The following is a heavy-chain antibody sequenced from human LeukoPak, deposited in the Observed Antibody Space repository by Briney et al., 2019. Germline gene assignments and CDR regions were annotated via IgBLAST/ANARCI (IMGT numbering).Heavy chain of an antibody. D-gene: IGHD6-19*01. CDR3: ASGPNPGIAVAGTRFDY. CDR1: GGSFSGYY. Sequence: PSETLSLTCAVYGGSFSGYYWSWIRQPPGKGLEWIGEINHSGSTNCNPSLKSRVTISVDTSKNQFSLKLSSVTAADTAVYYCASGPNPGIAVAGTRFDYWGQGTLVTVSS. CDR2: INHSGST. J-gene: IGHJ4*02. V-gene: IGHV4-34*01.